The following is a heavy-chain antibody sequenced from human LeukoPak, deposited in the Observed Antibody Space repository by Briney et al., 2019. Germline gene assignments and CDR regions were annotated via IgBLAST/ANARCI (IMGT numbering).Heavy chain of an antibody. CDR1: GFTFSSYG. CDR2: IRYDGSNK. Sequence: GGSLRLSCAASGFTFSSYGMHWVRQAPGEGLEWVAFIRYDGSNKYYADSVKGRFTISRDNSKNTLYLQMNSLRAEDTAVYYCAKALSSSSWYHEANWFDPWGQGTLVTVSS. V-gene: IGHV3-30*02. J-gene: IGHJ5*02. CDR3: AKALSSSSWYHEANWFDP. D-gene: IGHD6-13*01.